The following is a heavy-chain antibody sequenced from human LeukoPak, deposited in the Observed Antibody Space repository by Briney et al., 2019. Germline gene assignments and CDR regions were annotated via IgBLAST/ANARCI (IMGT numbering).Heavy chain of an antibody. V-gene: IGHV4-30-4*08. D-gene: IGHD3-3*01. CDR1: GGSISSGDYY. CDR2: IYYSGST. Sequence: SETLSLTCTVSGGSISSGDYYWSWIRQPPGKGLEWIGYIYYSGSTYYNPSLKSRVTISVDTSKNQFSLKLSSVTAADTAVYYCARAAKKLRFLGWFTSPFDYWGQGTLVTVSS. CDR3: ARAAKKLRFLGWFTSPFDY. J-gene: IGHJ4*02.